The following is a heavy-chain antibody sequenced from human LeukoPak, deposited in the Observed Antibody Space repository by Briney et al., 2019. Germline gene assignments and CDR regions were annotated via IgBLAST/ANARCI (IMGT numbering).Heavy chain of an antibody. Sequence: PGGSLRLSCAASGFTFSSSAMHWVRQAPGKGLECVAFIRNDGTNEYNTDSVKGRFTISRDNSKNTLYLQMNSLRPEDTAVYYCAKEWRAPMDVWGKGTTVIISS. J-gene: IGHJ6*04. CDR1: GFTFSSSA. CDR3: AKEWRAPMDV. V-gene: IGHV3-30*02. D-gene: IGHD3-3*01. CDR2: IRNDGTNE.